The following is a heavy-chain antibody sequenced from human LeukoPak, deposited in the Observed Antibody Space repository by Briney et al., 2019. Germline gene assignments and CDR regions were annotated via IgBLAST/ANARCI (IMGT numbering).Heavy chain of an antibody. CDR2: ISGRGANT. J-gene: IGHJ4*02. CDR1: GFSFSNYA. V-gene: IGHV3-23*01. Sequence: GGSLRLSCAASGFSFSNYAMSWVRQAPGKGLEWVSVISGRGANTYYADSVKGRFTISRDNSKNTLYMQMNSLRAEDTAVYYCAKAVVIVPTATPFDYWGQGTLVTVSS. CDR3: AKAVVIVPTATPFDY. D-gene: IGHD2-2*01.